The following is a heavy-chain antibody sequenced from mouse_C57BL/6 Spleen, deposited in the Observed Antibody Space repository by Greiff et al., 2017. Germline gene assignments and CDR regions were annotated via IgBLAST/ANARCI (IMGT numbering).Heavy chain of an antibody. CDR3: ATYYSNFSWFAY. CDR2: IDPSDSYT. V-gene: IGHV1-69*01. J-gene: IGHJ3*01. CDR1: GYTFTSYW. D-gene: IGHD2-5*01. Sequence: VQLQQSGAELVMPGASVKLSCKASGYTFTSYWMHWVKQRPGQGLEWIGEIDPSDSYTNYNQKFKGKSTLTVDKSSSTAYMQLSSLTSEDSAVYYCATYYSNFSWFAYWGQGTLVTVSA.